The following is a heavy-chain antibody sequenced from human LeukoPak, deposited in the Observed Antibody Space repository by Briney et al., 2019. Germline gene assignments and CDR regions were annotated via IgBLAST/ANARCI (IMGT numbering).Heavy chain of an antibody. CDR3: AREASGNYEPYYMDV. D-gene: IGHD3-22*01. Sequence: PGGSLRLSCAASGFTVSSNYMSWVRQAPGKGLEWVSVIYSGGSTYYAASVKGRFTISRDNSKNTLYLQMNSLRAEDTAVYYCAREASGNYEPYYMDVWGKGTTVTVSS. J-gene: IGHJ6*03. CDR2: IYSGGST. CDR1: GFTVSSNY. V-gene: IGHV3-66*01.